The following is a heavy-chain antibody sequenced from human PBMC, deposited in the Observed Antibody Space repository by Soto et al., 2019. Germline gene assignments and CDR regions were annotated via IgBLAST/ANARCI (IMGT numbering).Heavy chain of an antibody. CDR2: INPSGGST. J-gene: IGHJ4*02. CDR3: ARDEYSSSWGSDWHYFDY. Sequence: RASVKVSCKASGYTFTSYYMHRVRQAPGQGLEWMGIINPSGGSTSYAQKFQGRVTMTRDTSTSTVYMELSSLRSEDTAVYYCARDEYSSSWGSDWHYFDYWGQGTLVTVSS. CDR1: GYTFTSYY. D-gene: IGHD6-13*01. V-gene: IGHV1-46*01.